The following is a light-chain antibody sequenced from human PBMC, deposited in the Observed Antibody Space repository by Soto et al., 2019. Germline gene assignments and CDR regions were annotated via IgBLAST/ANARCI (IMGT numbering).Light chain of an antibody. CDR2: EVS. J-gene: IGLJ2*01. CDR1: SSDVGGYNY. Sequence: QSALTQPASVSGSPGQSITISCTGTSSDVGGYNYVSWYQQHPGKAPKFMIYEVSNRPSGVSNRFSGSKSGNTASLTISGLQAEDEADYYYSSYTSSSTVVFGGGTKLTVL. CDR3: SSYTSSSTVV. V-gene: IGLV2-14*01.